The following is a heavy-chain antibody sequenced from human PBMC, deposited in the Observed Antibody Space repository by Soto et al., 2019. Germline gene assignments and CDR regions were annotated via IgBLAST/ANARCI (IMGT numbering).Heavy chain of an antibody. Sequence: ASVKVSCKASGYTFTSYDIKWVRQATGQGLEWMGWMNPNSGNTGYAQKFQSRVTMTRNTSISTSYMELSSLRSEDTAVYYCARVPLHGSGSTVYYHYYMDVWGKGTTVTVSS. CDR3: ARVPLHGSGSTVYYHYYMDV. J-gene: IGHJ6*03. D-gene: IGHD3-10*01. CDR1: GYTFTSYD. V-gene: IGHV1-8*01. CDR2: MNPNSGNT.